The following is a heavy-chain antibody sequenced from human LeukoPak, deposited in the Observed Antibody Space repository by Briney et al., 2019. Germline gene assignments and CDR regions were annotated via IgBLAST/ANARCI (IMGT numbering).Heavy chain of an antibody. J-gene: IGHJ4*02. CDR2: IKQDGSEK. CDR3: ARGGYYDSRAEFDY. Sequence: GGSLRLSCAASGFTFSSYWMSWVRQAPGKGLERVANIKQDGSEKYYVDSVKGRFTISRDNAKNSLYLQMNSLRAEDTAVYYCARGGYYDSRAEFDYWGQGTLVTVSS. CDR1: GFTFSSYW. V-gene: IGHV3-7*01. D-gene: IGHD3-22*01.